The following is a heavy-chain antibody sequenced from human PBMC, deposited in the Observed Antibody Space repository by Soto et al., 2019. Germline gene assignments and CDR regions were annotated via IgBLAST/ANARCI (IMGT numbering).Heavy chain of an antibody. D-gene: IGHD3-10*01. CDR3: ARGSKRITMVRGPPRGFDP. Sequence: SDTLSLTWAVYGGSFSGYYWSWIRQPPGKGLEWIGEINHSGSTNYNPSLKSRVTISVDTSKNQFSLKLSSVTAADTAVYYCARGSKRITMVRGPPRGFDPWGQGTLVTVS. CDR2: INHSGST. J-gene: IGHJ5*02. CDR1: GGSFSGYY. V-gene: IGHV4-34*01.